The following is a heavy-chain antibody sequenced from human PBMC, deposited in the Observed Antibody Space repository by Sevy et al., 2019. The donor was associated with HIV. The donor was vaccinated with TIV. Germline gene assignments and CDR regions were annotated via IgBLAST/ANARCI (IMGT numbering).Heavy chain of an antibody. CDR2: FDPEDGET. Sequence: ASVKVSCKVSGYTLTQLSMHWVRQAPGKGLEWMGSFDPEDGETLYSQNFQGRVTMTEDTSTDTAYMALSSLRSEDTAIYYCATTTDYYDSSGSPFDYWGQGTLVTVSS. V-gene: IGHV1-24*01. CDR1: GYTLTQLS. J-gene: IGHJ4*02. D-gene: IGHD3-22*01. CDR3: ATTTDYYDSSGSPFDY.